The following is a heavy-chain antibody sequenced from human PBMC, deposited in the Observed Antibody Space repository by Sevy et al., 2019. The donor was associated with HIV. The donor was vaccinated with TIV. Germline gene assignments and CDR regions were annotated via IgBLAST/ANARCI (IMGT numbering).Heavy chain of an antibody. CDR2: IIPIFGTT. V-gene: IGHV1-69*13. D-gene: IGHD4-4*01. CDR1: GGTFSNYA. CDR3: ARTPLLSNHGTTDVYFDI. J-gene: IGHJ4*02. Sequence: ASVKVSCKASGGTFSNYALSWVRQAPGQGLEWMGGIIPIFGTTNFAQTFQGRVTITADESRSTAYMELSSLKPADTAVYYCARTPLLSNHGTTDVYFDIWGQGTLVTVSS.